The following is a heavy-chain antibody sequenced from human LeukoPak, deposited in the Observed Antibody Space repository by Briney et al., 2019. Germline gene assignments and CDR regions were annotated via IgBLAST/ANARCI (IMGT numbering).Heavy chain of an antibody. CDR1: GYAFTSYY. V-gene: IGHV1-46*01. CDR3: ARDTSTAVAGARYYFDY. Sequence: ASVKVSCKASGYAFTSYYMHWVRRAPGQGLEWMGIINPSGGSTSYAQKFQGRVTMTRDTSTSTVYMELSSLRSEDTAVYYCARDTSTAVAGARYYFDYWGQGTLVTVSS. J-gene: IGHJ4*02. CDR2: INPSGGST. D-gene: IGHD6-19*01.